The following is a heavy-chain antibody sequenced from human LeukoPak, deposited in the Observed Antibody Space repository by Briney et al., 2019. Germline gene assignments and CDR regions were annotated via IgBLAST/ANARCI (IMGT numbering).Heavy chain of an antibody. J-gene: IGHJ4*02. CDR3: ARDEPYYDSSGYYPLDY. D-gene: IGHD3-22*01. CDR1: GYTFTSYG. CDR2: IIPIFGTA. Sequence: GASVKVSCKASGYTFTSYGISWVRQAPGQGLEWMGGIIPIFGTANYAQKFQGRVTITADESTSTAYMELSSLRSEDTAVYYCARDEPYYDSSGYYPLDYWGQGTLVTVSS. V-gene: IGHV1-69*13.